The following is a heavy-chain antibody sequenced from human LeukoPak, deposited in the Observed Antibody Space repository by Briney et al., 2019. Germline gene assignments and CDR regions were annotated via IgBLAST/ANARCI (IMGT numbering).Heavy chain of an antibody. D-gene: IGHD3-10*01. CDR3: ARGRWVTMVRGASQAGRHWFDP. CDR1: GGSISSYY. J-gene: IGHJ5*02. CDR2: IYYSGST. Sequence: PSETLSLTCTVSGGSISSYYWSWIRQPPGKGLEWIGYIYYSGSTNYNPSLNIRVTISVDTSKNQFSLKLSSVTAADTAVYYCARGRWVTMVRGASQAGRHWFDPWGQGTLVTVSS. V-gene: IGHV4-59*12.